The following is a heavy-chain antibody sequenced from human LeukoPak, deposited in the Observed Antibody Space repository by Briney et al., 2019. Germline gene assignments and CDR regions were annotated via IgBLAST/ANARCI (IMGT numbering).Heavy chain of an antibody. CDR3: AKDSSSLRDYYGMDV. J-gene: IGHJ6*02. Sequence: GGSLRLSCTASGFTFSSYGMSWVRQAPGKGLEWVSVFSGSGGSTYYADSVKGRFTISRDNSKNTLYLQLNSLRPEDMAVYYCAKDSSSLRDYYGMDVWGQGTTVTV. CDR2: FSGSGGST. D-gene: IGHD6-13*01. V-gene: IGHV3-23*01. CDR1: GFTFSSYG.